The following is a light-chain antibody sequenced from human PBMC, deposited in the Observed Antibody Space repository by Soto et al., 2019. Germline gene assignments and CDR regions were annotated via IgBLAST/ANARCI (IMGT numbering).Light chain of an antibody. CDR2: DTS. Sequence: QAVVIQEPSLTVSPGGTVTLTCGSSTGAVTNGHTPYWFQQKPGQAPRTLIYDTSNKHSWTPARFSGSLLGGKAALTLSGAQPEDEAEYYCLLSYDATNVVFGGGTKLTVL. V-gene: IGLV7-46*01. CDR3: LLSYDATNVV. J-gene: IGLJ2*01. CDR1: TGAVTNGHT.